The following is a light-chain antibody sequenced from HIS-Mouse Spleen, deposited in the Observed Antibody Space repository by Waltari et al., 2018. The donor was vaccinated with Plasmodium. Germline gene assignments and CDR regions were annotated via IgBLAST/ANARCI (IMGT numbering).Light chain of an antibody. Sequence: SYELTQPPSVSVSPGQQARITCSGDALPTKYAYLYQQKSGQAPVLVIYEDSKRPSGIPERFSGSSSGTMATLTISGAQVEDEADYYCYSTDSSGNHRVFGGGTKLTVL. CDR2: EDS. J-gene: IGLJ3*02. V-gene: IGLV3-10*01. CDR3: YSTDSSGNHRV. CDR1: ALPTKY.